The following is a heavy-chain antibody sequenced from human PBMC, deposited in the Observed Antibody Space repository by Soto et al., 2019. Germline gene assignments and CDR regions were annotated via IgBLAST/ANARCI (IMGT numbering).Heavy chain of an antibody. CDR2: ISYDGSNK. D-gene: IGHD6-13*01. J-gene: IGHJ4*02. CDR3: AKDRSIEAAAGLDY. CDR1: GFTFSSYG. Sequence: QVQLVESGGGVVQPGRSLRLSCAASGFTFSSYGMHWVRQAPGKGLEWVAVISYDGSNKYYADSVKGRFTISRDNSKNPLYLQMNSLRAEDTAVYYCAKDRSIEAAAGLDYWGQGTLVTVSS. V-gene: IGHV3-30*18.